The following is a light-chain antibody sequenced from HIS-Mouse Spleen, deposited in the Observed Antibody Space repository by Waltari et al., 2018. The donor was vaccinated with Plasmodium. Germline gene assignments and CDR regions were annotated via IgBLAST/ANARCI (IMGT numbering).Light chain of an antibody. V-gene: IGLV2-14*01. CDR3: SSYTSSSTLNYV. CDR2: EVS. Sequence: QSALTQPASVSGSPGQSITISCTGTSSDVGGYNYVSWSQQHPGKAPKRMIYEVSNRPSGVSNRFSGSKSGNTASLTISGLQAEDEADYYCSSYTSSSTLNYVFGTGTKVTVL. J-gene: IGLJ1*01. CDR1: SSDVGGYNY.